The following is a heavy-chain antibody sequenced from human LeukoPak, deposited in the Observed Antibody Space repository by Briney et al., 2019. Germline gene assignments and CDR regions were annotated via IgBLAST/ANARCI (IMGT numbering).Heavy chain of an antibody. Sequence: GRSLRLSCAASGFTFDDYAMHWVRQAPGQGLEWVSGISWNSGSIGYADSMKGRFTISRDNAKNSLYLQMNSLRAEDTALYYCAKSWDYSSSSMNAFDIWGQGTMVTVSS. V-gene: IGHV3-9*01. J-gene: IGHJ3*02. CDR1: GFTFDDYA. CDR2: ISWNSGSI. CDR3: AKSWDYSSSSMNAFDI. D-gene: IGHD6-6*01.